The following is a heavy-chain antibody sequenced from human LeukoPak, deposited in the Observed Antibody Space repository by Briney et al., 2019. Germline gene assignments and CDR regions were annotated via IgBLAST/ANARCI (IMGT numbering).Heavy chain of an antibody. CDR2: IYHSGST. J-gene: IGHJ4*02. Sequence: SETLSLTCAVSGGSISSSNWWSWVRQPPGKGLEWIGEIYHSGSTNYNPSLKSRVTISVDTSKNQFSLELTSVTAADTAVYYCARRRYDASGYYPSRGRYFDYWGQGTLVTVSS. CDR3: ARRRYDASGYYPSRGRYFDY. V-gene: IGHV4-4*02. D-gene: IGHD3-22*01. CDR1: GGSISSSNW.